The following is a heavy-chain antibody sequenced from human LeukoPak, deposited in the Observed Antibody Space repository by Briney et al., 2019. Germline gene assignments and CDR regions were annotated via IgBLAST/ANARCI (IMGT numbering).Heavy chain of an antibody. J-gene: IGHJ4*02. Sequence: GGSLRLSCVGSGVIVRSNYMTWVRQAPGKGLEWVSILYHGGSTYYADSVKGRFSISRDTSKNTLYLQMNSLRVEDTAVYYCARESPSLFHFDYWGQGTLVTVSS. CDR2: LYHGGST. CDR3: ARESPSLFHFDY. D-gene: IGHD6-6*01. CDR1: GVIVRSNY. V-gene: IGHV3-66*01.